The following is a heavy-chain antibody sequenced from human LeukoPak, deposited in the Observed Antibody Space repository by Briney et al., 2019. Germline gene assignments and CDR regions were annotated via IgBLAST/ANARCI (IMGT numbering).Heavy chain of an antibody. CDR1: GYTLTELS. CDR2: FDPEDGET. J-gene: IGHJ5*02. V-gene: IGHV1-24*01. CDR3: ATDRPKSLVAWVWFDP. D-gene: IGHD2-8*02. Sequence: ASAKVSCKVSGYTLTELSMHWVRQAPGKGLEWMGGFDPEDGETIYAQKFQGRVTMTEDTSTDTAYMELSSLRSEDTAVYYCATDRPKSLVAWVWFDPWGQGTLVTVSS.